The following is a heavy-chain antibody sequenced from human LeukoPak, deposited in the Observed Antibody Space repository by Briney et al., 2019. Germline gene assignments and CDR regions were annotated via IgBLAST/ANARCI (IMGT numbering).Heavy chain of an antibody. J-gene: IGHJ4*02. D-gene: IGHD2/OR15-2a*01. Sequence: GGSLRLSCSASGFTFSSFAMHWVRQAPGKGLEYVAAISRNGGSTYYADPVKGRFTISRDNSKNTLYLQMRSLRAEDTAVYLCVKDLRSDFMGVLSRYLSYWGQGTLVTVSS. V-gene: IGHV3-64D*09. CDR1: GFTFSSFA. CDR3: VKDLRSDFMGVLSRYLSY. CDR2: ISRNGGST.